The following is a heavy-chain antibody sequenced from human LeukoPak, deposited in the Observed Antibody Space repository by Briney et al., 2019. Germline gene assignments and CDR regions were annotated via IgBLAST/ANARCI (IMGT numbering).Heavy chain of an antibody. V-gene: IGHV4-39*07. J-gene: IGHJ4*02. Sequence: HSETLSLTCTVSGDSITSGSYYWGWIRQTPGKRLEWIGNIYSDGDTSFNPSLKSRITMSVDTSKNQFSLRLNSVTAADTAVYFCARDSGFWLYWGQGILVSVSS. D-gene: IGHD3-22*01. CDR3: ARDSGFWLY. CDR1: GDSITSGSYY. CDR2: IYSDGDT.